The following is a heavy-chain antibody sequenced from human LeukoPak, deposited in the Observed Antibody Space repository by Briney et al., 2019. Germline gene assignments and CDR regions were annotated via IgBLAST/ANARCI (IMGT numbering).Heavy chain of an antibody. CDR2: IYYSGST. CDR3: ARRASYGMDV. J-gene: IGHJ6*02. V-gene: IGHV4-39*01. Sequence: SETLSLTCTVSGGSISSSSYYRGWIRQPPGKGLEWIGSIYYSGSTYDNPSLKSRVTISVDTSKNQFSLKLSSVTAADTAVYYCARRASYGMDVWGQGTTVTVSS. CDR1: GGSISSSSYY.